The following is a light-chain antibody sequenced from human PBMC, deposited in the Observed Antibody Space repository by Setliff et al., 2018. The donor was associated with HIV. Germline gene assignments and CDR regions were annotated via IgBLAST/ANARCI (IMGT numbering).Light chain of an antibody. V-gene: IGLV2-14*01. CDR3: SSYTFRKTWV. CDR2: EVN. J-gene: IGLJ3*02. Sequence: LTQPASVSGSPGQSITISCTGSSSDVGGYNFVSWYQHHPGKAPKLIIYEVNHRPSGVSHRFSGSKSANTASLTISGLQAEDEADYYCSSYTFRKTWVFGGGTKVTVL. CDR1: SSDVGGYNF.